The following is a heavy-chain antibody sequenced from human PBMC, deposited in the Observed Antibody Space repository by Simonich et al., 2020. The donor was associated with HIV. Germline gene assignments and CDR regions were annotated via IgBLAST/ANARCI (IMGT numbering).Heavy chain of an antibody. CDR3: ARLTAGGLGEYFQH. J-gene: IGHJ1*01. CDR2: INHMGST. CDR1: GGSFSGYY. Sequence: QVQLQQWGAGLLKPSETLSLTCAVYGGSFSGYYWSWIRQPPGKGLEWIGEINHMGSTNYNPSLKSRVTISVDTSKNQFSLKLGSVTAADTAVYYCARLTAGGLGEYFQHWGQGTLVTVSS. D-gene: IGHD6-13*01. V-gene: IGHV4-34*01.